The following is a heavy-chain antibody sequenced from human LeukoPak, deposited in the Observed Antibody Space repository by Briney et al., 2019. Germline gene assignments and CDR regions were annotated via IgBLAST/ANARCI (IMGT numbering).Heavy chain of an antibody. Sequence: GASVKVSCKASGYTFTSYAMHWVRQAPGQRLEWMGWINAGNGNTKYSQKFQGRVTITADESTSTAYMELSSLRSEDTAVYYCARDVAAAGTRDNWFDPWGQGTLVTVSS. CDR2: INAGNGNT. J-gene: IGHJ5*02. CDR1: GYTFTSYA. CDR3: ARDVAAAGTRDNWFDP. V-gene: IGHV1-3*01. D-gene: IGHD6-13*01.